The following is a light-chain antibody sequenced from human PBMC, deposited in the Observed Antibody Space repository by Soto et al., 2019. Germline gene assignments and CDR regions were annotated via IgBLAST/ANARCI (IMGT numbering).Light chain of an antibody. V-gene: IGKV1-27*01. J-gene: IGKJ5*01. CDR3: QQYKNWPL. Sequence: DIHLTQSPSSLSASVGDRVTISCRATQGIGTYLTWYQQKPGRAPNLLIYDASTLQTGAPSRFSGRASATDFTLTISSLQSEDFAVYYCQQYKNWPLFGQGTRLEIK. CDR1: QGIGTY. CDR2: DAS.